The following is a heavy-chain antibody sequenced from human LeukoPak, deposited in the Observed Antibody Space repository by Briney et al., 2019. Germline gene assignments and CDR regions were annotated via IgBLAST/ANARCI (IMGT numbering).Heavy chain of an antibody. CDR1: GGSFSGYY. D-gene: IGHD2-2*01. J-gene: IGHJ5*02. Sequence: SETLSLTCAVYGGSFSGYYWSWIRQPPGKGLEWIGEINHSGSTNYNPSLKSRVTISVDTSKNQFSLKLSSVTAADTAVYYCATLAYCSSTSCQYNWFDPWGQGTLVTVSS. CDR3: ATLAYCSSTSCQYNWFDP. V-gene: IGHV4-34*01. CDR2: INHSGST.